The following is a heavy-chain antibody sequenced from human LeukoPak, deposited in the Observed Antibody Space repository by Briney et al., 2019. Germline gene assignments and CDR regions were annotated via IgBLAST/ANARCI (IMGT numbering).Heavy chain of an antibody. V-gene: IGHV1-2*02. CDR3: ARDGVTMIVEPDNAFDI. J-gene: IGHJ3*02. D-gene: IGHD3-22*01. CDR2: INPNSGGT. CDR1: GYTFTGYY. Sequence: ASVKVSCKASGYTFTGYYMHWVRQAPGQGLEWMGWINPNSGGTNYAQKFQGRVTMTRDTSISTAYMELSRLRSDDTAVYYCARDGVTMIVEPDNAFDIWGQGTMVTVSS.